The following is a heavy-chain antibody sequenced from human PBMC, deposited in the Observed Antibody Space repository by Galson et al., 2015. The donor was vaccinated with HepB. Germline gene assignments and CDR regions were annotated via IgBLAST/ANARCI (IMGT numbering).Heavy chain of an antibody. J-gene: IGHJ3*02. V-gene: IGHV3-21*01. D-gene: IGHD2-2*01. Sequence: SLRLSCAASEFTFSNYNMNWVRQAPGKGLEWVSYISSSTTYIYYADSVKGRFTISRDNAKNSLYLQMNSLRAEDTAVYYCARVRSTLFEAFDIWGQGTMVTVSS. CDR2: ISSSTTYI. CDR3: ARVRSTLFEAFDI. CDR1: EFTFSNYN.